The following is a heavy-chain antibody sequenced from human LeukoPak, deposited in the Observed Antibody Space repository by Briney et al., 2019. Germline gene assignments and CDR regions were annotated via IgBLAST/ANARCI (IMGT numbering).Heavy chain of an antibody. D-gene: IGHD3-22*01. CDR2: INGDGSTT. J-gene: IGHJ4*02. CDR3: ATGNYYDSRGYYTFGH. CDR1: GFAFNKYL. V-gene: IGHV3-74*01. Sequence: GGSLRLSCAASGFAFNKYLMHWVRQAPGKGLVWVSRINGDGSTTSYADSVKGGFTISRDNAKNTLSLQMSSLRAEDTAVYYCATGNYYDSRGYYTFGHWGQGTLVTVSS.